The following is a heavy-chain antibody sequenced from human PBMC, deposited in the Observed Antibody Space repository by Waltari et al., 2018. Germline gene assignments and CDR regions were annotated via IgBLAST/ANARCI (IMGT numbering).Heavy chain of an antibody. D-gene: IGHD3-10*01. Sequence: QVQLVQSGAEVKKPGASVKVSCKASGYTFTGYYIHWVRPAPGQGLEWMGWINPNSGGTNYAQKFQGRVTMTRDTSISTAYMELSRLRSDDTAVYYCARGSLWFGELMASFDYWGQGTLVTVSS. CDR1: GYTFTGYY. J-gene: IGHJ4*02. V-gene: IGHV1-2*02. CDR3: ARGSLWFGELMASFDY. CDR2: INPNSGGT.